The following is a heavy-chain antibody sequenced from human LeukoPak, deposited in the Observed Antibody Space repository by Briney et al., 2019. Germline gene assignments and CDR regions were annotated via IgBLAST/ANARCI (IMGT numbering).Heavy chain of an antibody. CDR1: RGNFNSYT. V-gene: IGHV1-69*13. Sequence: SVKVSCKAFRGNFNSYTVNWVRQAPGQGLEWMGGILPLFNAADYAQKFRGRVTISADESTSTAYMEVSSLTSEDTAVYYCARQFDWGSPWGQGTLVTVSS. J-gene: IGHJ5*02. CDR2: ILPLFNAA. CDR3: ARQFDWGSP. D-gene: IGHD3-9*01.